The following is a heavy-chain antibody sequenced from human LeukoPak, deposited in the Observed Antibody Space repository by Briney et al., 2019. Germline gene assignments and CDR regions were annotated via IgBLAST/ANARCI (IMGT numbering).Heavy chain of an antibody. CDR3: ARGSGIAAAGTHDY. CDR2: INHSGST. Sequence: PSETLSLTCAVYGGSFSGYYWSWIRHPPGQGLEWIGEINHSGSTNYNPSLKSRVTISVDTSKNQFSLKLSSVTAADTAVYYCARGSGIAAAGTHDYWGQGTLVTVSS. J-gene: IGHJ4*02. CDR1: GGSFSGYY. V-gene: IGHV4-34*01. D-gene: IGHD6-13*01.